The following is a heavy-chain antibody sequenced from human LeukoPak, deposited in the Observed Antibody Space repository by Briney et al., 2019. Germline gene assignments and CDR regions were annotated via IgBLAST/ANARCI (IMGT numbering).Heavy chain of an antibody. J-gene: IGHJ3*02. D-gene: IGHD2-21*02. Sequence: FIRYDGSNKYYADSVKGRFTISRDNSKNTLYLQMNSLRAEDTAVYYCAKVTGDSYAFDIWGQGTMVTVSS. V-gene: IGHV3-30*02. CDR3: AKVTGDSYAFDI. CDR2: IRYDGSNK.